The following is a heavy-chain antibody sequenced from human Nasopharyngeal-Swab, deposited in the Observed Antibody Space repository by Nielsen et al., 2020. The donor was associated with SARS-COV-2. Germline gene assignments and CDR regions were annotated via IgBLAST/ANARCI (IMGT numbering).Heavy chain of an antibody. V-gene: IGHV3-21*01. D-gene: IGHD5-12*01. CDR3: ARASGYDFGYYYGMDV. J-gene: IGHJ6*02. Sequence: GESLKISCAAYGFTFSSYSMKWVRKAPGKGVEWVSSISSSSSYIYYADSVKGRFTISRDNAKNSLYLQMNSLRAEDTAVYYCARASGYDFGYYYGMDVWGQGTTVTVSS. CDR2: ISSSSSYI. CDR1: GFTFSSYS.